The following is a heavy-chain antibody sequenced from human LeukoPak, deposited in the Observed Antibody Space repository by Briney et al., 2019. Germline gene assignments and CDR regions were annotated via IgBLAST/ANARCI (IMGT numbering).Heavy chain of an antibody. CDR1: GFTLSSYA. J-gene: IGHJ4*02. CDR3: ARGYYDGSGYYYGFDY. V-gene: IGHV3-30-3*01. Sequence: QPGRSLRLSCAASGFTLSSYAMHWVRQAPGKGLEWVAVISYDGSNKYYADSVKGRFTISRDNSKNTLYLQMNSLRAEDTAVYYCARGYYDGSGYYYGFDYWGQGTPVTVSS. D-gene: IGHD3-22*01. CDR2: ISYDGSNK.